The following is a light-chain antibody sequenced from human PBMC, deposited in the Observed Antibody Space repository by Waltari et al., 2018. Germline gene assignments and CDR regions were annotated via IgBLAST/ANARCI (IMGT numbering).Light chain of an antibody. J-gene: IGLJ2*01. Sequence: QSALTQPASVSGSPGQSITISCSGTYNDVETYNLVSWYQHSPGKAPKLLIYEVNRRPSGVSNRFSVSKSGNTSSLTISGLQAEDEADYYCCSYARAGTLLFGGGTKLTVL. V-gene: IGLV2-23*02. CDR1: YNDVETYNL. CDR2: EVN. CDR3: CSYARAGTLL.